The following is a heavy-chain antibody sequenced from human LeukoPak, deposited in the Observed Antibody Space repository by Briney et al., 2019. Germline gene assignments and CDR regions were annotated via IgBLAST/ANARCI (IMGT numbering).Heavy chain of an antibody. D-gene: IGHD1-26*01. CDR2: ISYDGSNK. V-gene: IGHV3-30-3*01. CDR1: GFTFSSYA. Sequence: GGSLRLSCAASGFTFSSYAMHWVRQAPGKGLEWVAVISYDGSNKYYADSVKGRFTISRDNSKNTLCLQMNSLRAEDTAVYYCATNEGKELMNFLDYWGQGTLVTVSS. J-gene: IGHJ4*02. CDR3: ATNEGKELMNFLDY.